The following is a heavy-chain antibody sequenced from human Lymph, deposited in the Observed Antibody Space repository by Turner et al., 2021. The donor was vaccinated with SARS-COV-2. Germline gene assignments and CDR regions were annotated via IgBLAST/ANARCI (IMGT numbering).Heavy chain of an antibody. V-gene: IGHV3-30*04. Sequence: QVQLVESGGGVVQPGRSLRLSCAASGFTFSSYAMHWVRQAPGKGLGWVALISYDGRNKYYADSVKGRFTISRDNSKNTLYLQMNSLRAEDTAVYYCARDGGGYLDYWGQGTLVTVSS. D-gene: IGHD2-15*01. CDR3: ARDGGGYLDY. CDR2: ISYDGRNK. J-gene: IGHJ4*02. CDR1: GFTFSSYA.